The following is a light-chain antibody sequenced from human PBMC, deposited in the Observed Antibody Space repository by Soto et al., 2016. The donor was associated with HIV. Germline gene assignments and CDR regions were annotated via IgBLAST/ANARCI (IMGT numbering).Light chain of an antibody. CDR3: QQYSTSTPT. Sequence: DIQMTQAPSTLSASVGDRVFISCRASQGVGDWLAWYQQKPGKAPKLLTTTASRLQSGVPSRFSGSGSGTEFSLTINSLQPDDFATYFCQQYSTSTPTFGGGTKVEIK. CDR2: TAS. V-gene: IGKV1-5*03. J-gene: IGKJ4*01. CDR1: QGVGDW.